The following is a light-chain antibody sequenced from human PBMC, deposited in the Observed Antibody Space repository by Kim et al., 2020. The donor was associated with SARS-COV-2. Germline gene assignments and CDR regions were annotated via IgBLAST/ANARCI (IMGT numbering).Light chain of an antibody. Sequence: LSVSPGERATLSCRASESVSSNLAWYQQKPGQAPRLLMYRASTRATGIPSRFSGSGSGTEFTLTISSLQSEDFAVYYCQQSNNWFTFGQGTKLEI. J-gene: IGKJ2*01. CDR2: RAS. CDR3: QQSNNWFT. CDR1: ESVSSN. V-gene: IGKV3-15*01.